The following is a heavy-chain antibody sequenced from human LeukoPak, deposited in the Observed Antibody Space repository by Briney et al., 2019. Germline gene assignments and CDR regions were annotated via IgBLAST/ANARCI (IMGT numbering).Heavy chain of an antibody. CDR2: INTNTGNP. CDR3: AREVSYYGSGSQGTLGQNWFDP. Sequence: GASVKVSCKASGGTFSSYAISWVRQAPGQGLEWMGWINTNTGNPTYAQAFTGRFVFSLDTSVSTAYLQISSLKSEDTAIYYCAREVSYYGSGSQGTLGQNWFDPWGQGTLVTVSS. J-gene: IGHJ5*02. V-gene: IGHV7-4-1*02. CDR1: GGTFSSYA. D-gene: IGHD3-10*01.